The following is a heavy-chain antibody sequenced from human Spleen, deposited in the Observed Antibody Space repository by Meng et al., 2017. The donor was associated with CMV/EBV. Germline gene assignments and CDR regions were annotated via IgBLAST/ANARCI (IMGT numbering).Heavy chain of an antibody. CDR2: INPSGGST. Sequence: ASVKVSCKASGYTFTNYYLHWVRQAPGQGLEWMGLINPSGGSTDYAQKFQGRVTMTRDASTRTVYMDLSSLRSEDTAIYYCARAIFEVAHKGGWFDPWGQGTLVTVSS. D-gene: IGHD3-3*01. J-gene: IGHJ5*02. CDR3: ARAIFEVAHKGGWFDP. V-gene: IGHV1-46*01. CDR1: GYTFTNYY.